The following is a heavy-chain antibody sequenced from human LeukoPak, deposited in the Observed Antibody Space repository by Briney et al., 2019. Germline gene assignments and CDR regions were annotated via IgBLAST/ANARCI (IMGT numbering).Heavy chain of an antibody. CDR3: AREPLGDSSGWYIFEY. J-gene: IGHJ4*02. V-gene: IGHV3-33*01. CDR2: IWYDASHK. D-gene: IGHD6-19*01. Sequence: GGSLRLSRAASGFTFSSYGMHWVRQAPGKGLEWVATIWYDASHKYYADSVKGRFTISRDNSKNTLYLQMNSLRAEDTAACYCAREPLGDSSGWYIFEYWGPGTLVTVSS. CDR1: GFTFSSYG.